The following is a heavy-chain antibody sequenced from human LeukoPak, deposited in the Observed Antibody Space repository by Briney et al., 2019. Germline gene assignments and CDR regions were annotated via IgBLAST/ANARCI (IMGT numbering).Heavy chain of an antibody. CDR1: GFTFSSYG. V-gene: IGHV3-30*18. CDR3: AKDPNSGYDYSSPPFDY. CDR2: ISYDGSNK. Sequence: PPGGSLRLSCAASGFTFSSYGMHWVRQAPGKGLEWVAVISYDGSNKYYADSVKGRFTISRDNSKNTLYLQMNSLRAEDTAVYYCAKDPNSGYDYSSPPFDYWGQGTLVTVSS. D-gene: IGHD5-12*01. J-gene: IGHJ4*02.